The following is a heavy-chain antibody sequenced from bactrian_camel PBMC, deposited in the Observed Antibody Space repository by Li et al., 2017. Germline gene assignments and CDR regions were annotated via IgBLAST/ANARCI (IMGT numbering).Heavy chain of an antibody. CDR1: GQTYNTYC. V-gene: IGHV3S1*01. D-gene: IGHD6*01. CDR2: IGTGGDRT. CDR3: ATVVAGTLSY. J-gene: IGHJ4*01. Sequence: HVQLVESGGGSVQAGGSLRLSCSASGQTYNTYCMGWFRQVPGKEREGVAFIGTGGDRTYYADSVKGRFTISRDNAKNTVYVQMNSLKSEDTALYYCATVVAGTLSYWGQGTQVTVS.